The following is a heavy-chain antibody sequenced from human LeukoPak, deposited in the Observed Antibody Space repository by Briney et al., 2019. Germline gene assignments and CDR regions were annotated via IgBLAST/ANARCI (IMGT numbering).Heavy chain of an antibody. V-gene: IGHV3-74*03. CDR3: IRDEALWRLDY. CDR2: VDERGSNA. Sequence: GGPLRLPCAPSGFTFSNHWMHWVPQAPGKGVLWVSRVDERGSNAMYADSVKGRFSISKDNAQNTVNLQTTSLRAEDTGVYYCIRDEALWRLDYWGQGTLVTVSS. CDR1: GFTFSNHW. D-gene: IGHD2-21*01. J-gene: IGHJ4*02.